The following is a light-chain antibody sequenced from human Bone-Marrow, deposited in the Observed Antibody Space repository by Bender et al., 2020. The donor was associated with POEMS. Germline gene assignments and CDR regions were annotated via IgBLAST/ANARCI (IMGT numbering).Light chain of an antibody. V-gene: IGLV2-14*03. Sequence: QSALTQPASVSGSPGHSITISCTGITSYVDSSNSVSWYQQHPGKAPKLIIFYVNNRSSGLSDRFSGSKSGTTAFLTISGLQADDEADYYCCSYASSNTWIFGGGTKVAVL. CDR1: TSYVDSSNS. CDR3: CSYASSNTWI. J-gene: IGLJ2*01. CDR2: YVN.